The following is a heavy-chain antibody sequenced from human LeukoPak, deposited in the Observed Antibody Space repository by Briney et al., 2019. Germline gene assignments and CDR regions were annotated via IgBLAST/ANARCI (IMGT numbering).Heavy chain of an antibody. J-gene: IGHJ4*02. CDR3: ARDNYGGNLDY. Sequence: GGSLRLSCAASGFTVSSTYMSWVRQAPGKGLEWVSVIYTGGSTYYADSVKGRFTISRDNSKNTLYLQMNSLRAEDTAVYYCARDNYGGNLDYWGQGTLVNVSS. CDR2: IYTGGST. V-gene: IGHV3-53*01. CDR1: GFTVSSTY. D-gene: IGHD4-23*01.